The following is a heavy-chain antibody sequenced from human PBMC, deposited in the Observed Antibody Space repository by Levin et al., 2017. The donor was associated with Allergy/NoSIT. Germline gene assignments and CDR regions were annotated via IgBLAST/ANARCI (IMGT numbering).Heavy chain of an antibody. CDR3: ARGSGSFANASAPAASYFGY. D-gene: IGHD2-2*01. V-gene: IGHV3-30*03. CDR1: GFAFSNYA. J-gene: IGHJ4*02. Sequence: GGSLRLSCAASGFAFSNYAMHWVRQAPGKGLDWLAVISFHGTNKNYTESVNGRFTISRDNSKNMLYLQMDSLRAEDTALYYCARGSGSFANASAPAASYFGYWGQGTLITVSS. CDR2: ISFHGTNK.